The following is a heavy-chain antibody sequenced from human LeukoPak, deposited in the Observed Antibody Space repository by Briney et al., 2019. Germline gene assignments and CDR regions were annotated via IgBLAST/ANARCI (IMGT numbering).Heavy chain of an antibody. Sequence: PGGSLRLSCAASGFTFSDYYMSWIRQAPGKGLEWVSYISSSSSYTNYADSVKGRFTVSRDNAKNSLYLQMNSLRAEDTAVYYCARDRTAAGSESFDHWGQGTLVTVSS. V-gene: IGHV3-11*06. CDR2: ISSSSSYT. CDR1: GFTFSDYY. D-gene: IGHD6-13*01. CDR3: ARDRTAAGSESFDH. J-gene: IGHJ4*02.